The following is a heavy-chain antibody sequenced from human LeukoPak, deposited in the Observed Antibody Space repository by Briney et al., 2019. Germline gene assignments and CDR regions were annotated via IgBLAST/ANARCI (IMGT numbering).Heavy chain of an antibody. CDR2: ISYDGSNK. CDR1: GFTFSSYG. D-gene: IGHD2-2*01. J-gene: IGHJ6*02. V-gene: IGHV3-30*03. CDR3: ATTNAPYCSSTSCPRCYYYGMDV. Sequence: GGSLRLSCAASGFTFSSYGMHWVRQAPGKGLEWVAVISYDGSNKYYADSVKGRFTISRDNSKNTLYLQMNSLRAEDTAVYYCATTNAPYCSSTSCPRCYYYGMDVWGQGTTVTVSS.